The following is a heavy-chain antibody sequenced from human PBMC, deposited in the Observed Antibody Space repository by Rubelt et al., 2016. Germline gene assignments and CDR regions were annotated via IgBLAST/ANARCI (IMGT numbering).Heavy chain of an antibody. CDR1: SGSISSSRYF. CDR2: ISYSGGT. CDR3: ARDLDTRGWYWDY. J-gene: IGHJ4*02. D-gene: IGHD6-19*01. Sequence: QVQLQESGPGLVKPSQTLSPTCSVSSGSISSSRYFWGWIRQPPGKGPEWIGSISYSGGTYYTPSLKSRATISLDTSKNQFSRKLRSVTAADTAVYYCARDLDTRGWYWDYWGQGTLVTVSS. V-gene: IGHV4-39*02.